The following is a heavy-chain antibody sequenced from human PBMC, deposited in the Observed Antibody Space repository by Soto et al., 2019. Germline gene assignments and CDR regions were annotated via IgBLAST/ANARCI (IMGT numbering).Heavy chain of an antibody. CDR2: IYHSGTT. V-gene: IGHV4-4*02. CDR1: GASISDNW. Sequence: QVQLQESGPGLVKPSGTLSLTCAVSGASISDNWWSWVRQPPGKGLEWIGEIYHSGTTHYNPSLWSRVSMSVDKSKNHFSLNRNSVTAADTAVYYCARHIAVPRTRGVDYWGQGILVTVSS. CDR3: ARHIAVPRTRGVDY. J-gene: IGHJ4*02. D-gene: IGHD6-19*01.